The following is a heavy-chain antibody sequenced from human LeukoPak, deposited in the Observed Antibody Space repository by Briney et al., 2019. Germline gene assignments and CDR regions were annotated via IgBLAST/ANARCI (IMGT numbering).Heavy chain of an antibody. V-gene: IGHV4-59*01. CDR1: GGSISSYY. D-gene: IGHD3-3*01. Sequence: SETLSLTCAVSGGSISSYYWSWVRQSPRQGLEWIAYIYYSGFTIYNPSLRSRVTISVDTSKKQFSLKLTSVTAADTAVYYCARGFGEVIRSDYYYYGMDVWGQGTTVTVSS. CDR2: IYYSGFT. CDR3: ARGFGEVIRSDYYYYGMDV. J-gene: IGHJ6*02.